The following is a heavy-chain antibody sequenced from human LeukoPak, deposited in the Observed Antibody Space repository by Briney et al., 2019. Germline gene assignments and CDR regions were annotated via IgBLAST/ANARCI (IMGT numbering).Heavy chain of an antibody. J-gene: IGHJ4*02. Sequence: GKSLQISCKGSGYSFTSYWIGWVRQMPGKGLEWMGIIYPGDSDTRYSPSFQGQVTISADKSISTAYLQWSSLKASDTAMYYCARMYYYDSSGYGNYFDYWGQGTLVTVSS. CDR2: IYPGDSDT. D-gene: IGHD3-22*01. V-gene: IGHV5-51*01. CDR3: ARMYYYDSSGYGNYFDY. CDR1: GYSFTSYW.